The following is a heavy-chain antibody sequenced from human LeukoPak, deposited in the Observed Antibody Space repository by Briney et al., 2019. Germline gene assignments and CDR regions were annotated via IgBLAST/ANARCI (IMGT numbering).Heavy chain of an antibody. D-gene: IGHD3-16*01. CDR1: GFTFSSYW. Sequence: PGGSLRLSXSASGFTFSSYWMSWVRQAPGKGLEWVANIKQDGNEKYYVDSVKGRFHISRDNAKISVYLQMNSLRAEDTAVYFCARGAYYFDYWGQGTLVTVSS. CDR3: ARGAYYFDY. CDR2: IKQDGNEK. J-gene: IGHJ4*02. V-gene: IGHV3-7*01.